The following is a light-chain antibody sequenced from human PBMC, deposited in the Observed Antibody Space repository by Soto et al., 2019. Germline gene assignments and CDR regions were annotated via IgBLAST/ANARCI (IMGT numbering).Light chain of an antibody. V-gene: IGKV1-17*03. Sequence: DIQMTQSPSAMSASVGDRVTITCQASQGINNYLTWFQQKPGKVPKRLIYGASNLLGGVPSRFSGNGSGTEFTLTIISLQPEDSATYYCLQHNNYPWTFGHGTKVEIK. CDR3: LQHNNYPWT. CDR2: GAS. CDR1: QGINNY. J-gene: IGKJ1*01.